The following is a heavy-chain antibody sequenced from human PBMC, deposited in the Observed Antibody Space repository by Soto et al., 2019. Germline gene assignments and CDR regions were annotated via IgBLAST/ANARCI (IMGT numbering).Heavy chain of an antibody. D-gene: IGHD2-8*01. V-gene: IGHV1-18*01. CDR1: GYRFETYA. J-gene: IGHJ6*01. Sequence: ASVKVSCKASGYRFETYAMTWVRQAPGQGLEWMGWISAYSVDTYSAQKFQDRLTMTKDTSTGTAYMELRSLTSGDTAVYYCARGPGAIQGVLEVCGQGTTVIVTS. CDR2: ISAYSVDT. CDR3: ARGPGAIQGVLEV.